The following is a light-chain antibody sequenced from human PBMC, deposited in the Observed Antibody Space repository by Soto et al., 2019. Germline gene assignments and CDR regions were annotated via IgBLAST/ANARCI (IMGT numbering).Light chain of an antibody. CDR3: QQYGSSPIT. V-gene: IGKV3-20*01. Sequence: EIVLTQSPGTLSLSPGERATLSCRASQTVGRSLAWYQQKPGQAPRLLISDASNRATGIPDRFSGSGSGTDFTLTISRLEPEDFAVYYCQQYGSSPITFGQGTQLEIK. J-gene: IGKJ5*01. CDR1: QTVGRS. CDR2: DAS.